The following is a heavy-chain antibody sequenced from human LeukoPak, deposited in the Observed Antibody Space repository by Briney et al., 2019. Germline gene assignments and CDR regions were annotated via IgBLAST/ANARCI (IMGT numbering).Heavy chain of an antibody. V-gene: IGHV6-1*01. D-gene: IGHD3-22*01. CDR3: ARDGPHYYDSSGYLDY. J-gene: IGHJ4*02. CDR2: TYYRSKWYN. CDR1: GDSFSSNSAA. Sequence: SQTLSLTCAVSGDSFSSNSAAWDWLRQSPSRGLEWLGSTYYRSKWYNDYAVSVKSRITINPDTSKNQFSLQLNSVTPEDTAVYYCARDGPHYYDSSGYLDYWGQGTLVTVSS.